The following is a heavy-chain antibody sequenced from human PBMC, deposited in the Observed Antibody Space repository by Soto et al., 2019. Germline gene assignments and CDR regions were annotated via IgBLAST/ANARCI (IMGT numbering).Heavy chain of an antibody. V-gene: IGHV1-18*04. J-gene: IGHJ5*02. CDR2: ISAYNGNT. Sequence: ASVKVSCKASGYTFTSYGISWVRQAPGQGLEWMGWISAYNGNTNYAQKLQGRVTMTTDTSTSTAYMELRSLRSDDTAVYYCARVGPLGEPYCTNGVCYSTGWFDPWGQGTLVTVSS. CDR3: ARVGPLGEPYCTNGVCYSTGWFDP. CDR1: GYTFTSYG. D-gene: IGHD2-8*01.